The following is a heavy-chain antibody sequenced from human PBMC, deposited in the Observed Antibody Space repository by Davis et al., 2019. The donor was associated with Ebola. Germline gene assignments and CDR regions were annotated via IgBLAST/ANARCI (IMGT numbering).Heavy chain of an antibody. J-gene: IGHJ4*02. V-gene: IGHV3-11*01. CDR1: GFSFSDYY. CDR2: ISSDSGMI. CDR3: TTRLVNHFDY. D-gene: IGHD6-19*01. Sequence: GESLKISCAASGFSFSDYYMGWIRQAPGKGLEWVSYISSDSGMIYYADSVKGRLTISRDNAKNSLYLQMNSLRAEDTAIYYCTTRLVNHFDYWGQGTLVTVSS.